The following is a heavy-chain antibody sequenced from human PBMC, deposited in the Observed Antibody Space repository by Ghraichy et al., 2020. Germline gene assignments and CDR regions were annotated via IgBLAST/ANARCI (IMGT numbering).Heavy chain of an antibody. J-gene: IGHJ4*02. CDR2: IGTKGDTT. D-gene: IGHD3-16*01. Sequence: GSLRLSCSASGFIFSNYAMNWVRQAPGKGLEYVSTIGTKGDTTYHADSVKGRFTISRDNPKNTLWLQMSSLRTEDTAVYYCVREYFGVTFWGRGTLVTVSS. V-gene: IGHV3-64D*06. CDR1: GFIFSNYA. CDR3: VREYFGVTF.